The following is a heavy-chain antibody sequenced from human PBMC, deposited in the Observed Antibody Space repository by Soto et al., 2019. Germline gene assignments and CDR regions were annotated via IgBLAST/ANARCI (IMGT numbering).Heavy chain of an antibody. D-gene: IGHD3-3*01. CDR2: IYYSGST. J-gene: IGHJ4*02. CDR3: ARRPYYDFWSGYGL. V-gene: IGHV4-39*01. Sequence: SETLSLTCTVSGGSISSSSYYWGWIRQPPGKGLEWIGSIYYSGSTYYNPSLKSRVTISVDTSKNQFSLKLSSVTAADTAVYYCARRPYYDFWSGYGLWGQGTLVTVSS. CDR1: GGSISSSSYY.